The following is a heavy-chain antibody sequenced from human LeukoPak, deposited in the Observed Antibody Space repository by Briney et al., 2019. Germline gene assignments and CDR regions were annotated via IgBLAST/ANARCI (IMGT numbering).Heavy chain of an antibody. CDR3: AKDGGSYYLNDAFDI. D-gene: IGHD1-26*01. J-gene: IGHJ3*02. CDR1: GFTFSSYA. CDR2: ISGSGGST. V-gene: IGHV3-23*01. Sequence: GGSLRLSCAASGFTFSSYAMRWVRQAPGKGLEWVSAISGSGGSTYYADSVKGRFTISRDNSKNTLYLQMNSLRAEDTAVYYCAKDGGSYYLNDAFDIWGQGTMVTVSS.